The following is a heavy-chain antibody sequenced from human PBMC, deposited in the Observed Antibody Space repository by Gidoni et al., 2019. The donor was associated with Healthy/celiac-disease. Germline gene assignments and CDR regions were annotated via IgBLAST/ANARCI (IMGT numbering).Heavy chain of an antibody. V-gene: IGHV3-23*01. CDR1: EFTFSSYA. D-gene: IGHD1-7*01. J-gene: IGHJ4*02. CDR2: ISGSGGST. CDR3: ANDVLELLPLEPIDLDY. Sequence: EVQLLESGGGLVQPGGSLRLSCAASEFTFSSYAMSWVRQAPVKGLEWVSAISGSGGSTYYADSVKGRFTISRDNSKNTLYLQMNSLRAEDTAVYYCANDVLELLPLEPIDLDYWGQGTLVTVSS.